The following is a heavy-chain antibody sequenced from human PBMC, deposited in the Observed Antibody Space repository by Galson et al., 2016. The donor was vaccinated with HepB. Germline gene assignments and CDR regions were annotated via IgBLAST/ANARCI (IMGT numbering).Heavy chain of an antibody. D-gene: IGHD6-19*01. CDR2: INWNSDRT. CDR3: ARRAYSSGYVDY. J-gene: IGHJ2*01. Sequence: SLRLSCAASGFTFDDYGMTWVRQAPGKGLEWVSGINWNSDRTGYAESVKGRFTISRDNAKNSLYLQMNSLRAEYTAFYYCARRAYSSGYVDYWGRGTQVTVSS. CDR1: GFTFDDYG. V-gene: IGHV3-20*04.